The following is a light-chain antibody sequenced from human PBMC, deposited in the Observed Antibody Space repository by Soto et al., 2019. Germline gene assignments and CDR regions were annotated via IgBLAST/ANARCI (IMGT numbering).Light chain of an antibody. J-gene: IGKJ2*01. CDR3: QHRSDWLYT. CDR2: DVS. V-gene: IGKV3-11*01. CDR1: QSVTNY. Sequence: EIVLTQSPATLSLSPGESATLSRRASQSVTNYLAWYQHKPGQAPRLLIYDVSNRATGIPARFSGSGSGADFTLTISSLEPEDFAVYYCQHRSDWLYTFGQGTKLEIK.